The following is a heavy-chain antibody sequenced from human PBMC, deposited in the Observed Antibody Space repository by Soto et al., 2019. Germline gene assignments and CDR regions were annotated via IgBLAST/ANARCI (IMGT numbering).Heavy chain of an antibody. CDR2: ISGSGGNK. J-gene: IGHJ3*02. V-gene: IGHV3-23*01. Sequence: EVQLLESGGGLVQPGGSLRLSCAASGFTFSSYAMSWVRQAPGKGLEWVSVISGSGGNKHYADSVKGRFTISRDSSKNTLYLQMSSLRAEDTAVYYCAKDHRPGYYGYDAFDIWGQGTRVTVSS. D-gene: IGHD4-17*01. CDR3: AKDHRPGYYGYDAFDI. CDR1: GFTFSSYA.